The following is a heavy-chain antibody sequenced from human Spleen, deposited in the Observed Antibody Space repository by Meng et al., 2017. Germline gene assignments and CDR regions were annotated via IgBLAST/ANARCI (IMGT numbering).Heavy chain of an antibody. CDR1: GGSISSGGYY. CDR3: ARDLSGYGWFDP. Sequence: QVQLQESGPGLVKPSQTPSLTFTVSGGSISSGGYYWSWIRQHPGKGLEWIGYFYYSGSTYYNPSLKSLVTISLDTSKNQFSLKLSSVTAADTAVYYCARDLSGYGWFDPWGQGTLVTVSS. J-gene: IGHJ5*02. D-gene: IGHD5-18*01. CDR2: FYYSGST. V-gene: IGHV4-31*01.